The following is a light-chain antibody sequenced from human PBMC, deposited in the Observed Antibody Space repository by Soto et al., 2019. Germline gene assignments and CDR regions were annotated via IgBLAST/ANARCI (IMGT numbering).Light chain of an antibody. CDR2: DVT. CDR1: SSDVGGYNY. J-gene: IGLJ2*01. CDR3: SSYTSSFTVI. V-gene: IGLV2-14*01. Sequence: QSALTQPASVSGSPGQSITISCTGTSSDVGGYNYVSWYQQHPGTAPKLMIYDVTNRPSGVSNRFSGSKSGNTASLTISGLQAEDEADYYCSSYTSSFTVIFGGGTKVTVL.